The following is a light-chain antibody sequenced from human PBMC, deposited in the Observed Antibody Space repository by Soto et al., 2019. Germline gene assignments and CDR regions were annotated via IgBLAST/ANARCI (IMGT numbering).Light chain of an antibody. CDR3: HQYNNWPPYT. CDR1: QSVSSN. V-gene: IGKV3-15*01. J-gene: IGKJ2*01. CDR2: GAS. Sequence: EIVMTQSPATLSVSPGERATLSCRASQSVSSNLAWYQQKPGQAPRLLIYGASTRATGIPARFSGSGSGTEFTLIISSLQSEDFAVYYCHQYNNWPPYTFGQGTKLEIK.